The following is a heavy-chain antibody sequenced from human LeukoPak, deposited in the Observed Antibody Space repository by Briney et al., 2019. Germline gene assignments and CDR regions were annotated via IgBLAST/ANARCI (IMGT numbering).Heavy chain of an antibody. CDR1: GGTFSSYA. D-gene: IGHD2-2*02. CDR2: IIPILGIA. CDR3: ASGYCSSTSCYTGDY. J-gene: IGHJ4*02. V-gene: IGHV1-69*04. Sequence: SVKVSCKASGGTFSSYAISWVRQAPGQGLEWMGRIIPILGIANYAQKFQGRVTITADESTSTAYMELSSLRSEDTAVYYCASGYCSSTSCYTGDYWGQGTLVTVSS.